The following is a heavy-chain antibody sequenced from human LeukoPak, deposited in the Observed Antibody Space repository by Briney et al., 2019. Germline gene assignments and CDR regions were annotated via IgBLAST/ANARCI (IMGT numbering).Heavy chain of an antibody. CDR1: GFTFSDYS. D-gene: IGHD3-10*01. V-gene: IGHV3-21*01. J-gene: IGHJ5*02. CDR2: ISGSSDAI. Sequence: GGSLRLSCAASGFTFSDYSMNWVRQAPGKGLEWVSAISGSSDAIYYADSVKGRFTISRDNAKKSLYLQMNSLRAEDTAVYYCARVITSLTNWSDPWGQGTLATVSS. CDR3: ARVITSLTNWSDP.